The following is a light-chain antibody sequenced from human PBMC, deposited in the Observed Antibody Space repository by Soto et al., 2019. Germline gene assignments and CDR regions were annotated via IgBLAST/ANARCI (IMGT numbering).Light chain of an antibody. V-gene: IGLV6-57*01. CDR2: EDN. CDR1: SGSIASNY. CDR3: QSYDATNQV. J-gene: IGLJ3*02. Sequence: NFMLTQPHSVSESPGKTVIISCTRSSGSIASNYVQWYQQRPGSSPTTVIYEDNQRPSGVPDRVSGSIDSSSNSASLTISGLETEDEADYFGQSYDATNQVFGGGTKVTVL.